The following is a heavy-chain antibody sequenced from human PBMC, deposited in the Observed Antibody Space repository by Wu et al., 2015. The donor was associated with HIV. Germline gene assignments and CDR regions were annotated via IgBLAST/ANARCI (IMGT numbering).Heavy chain of an antibody. Sequence: QVQVVQSGAEVKKPGSSVKVSCKASGYTSGYTFNNYYIHWVRQAPGQGLEWMGWIIPSSGETDYAQRFQGRVTLTSDTSITTVFMELTTLRSDDTAIYYCSGFRAKSYGMDVWGPGTTVTVSS. J-gene: IGHJ6*02. D-gene: IGHD5-12*01. CDR1: GYTSGYTFNNYY. V-gene: IGHV1-2*02. CDR2: IIPSSGET. CDR3: SGFRAKSYGMDV.